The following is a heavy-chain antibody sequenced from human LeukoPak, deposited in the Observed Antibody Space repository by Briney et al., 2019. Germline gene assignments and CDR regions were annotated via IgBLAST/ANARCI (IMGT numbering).Heavy chain of an antibody. J-gene: IGHJ4*02. D-gene: IGHD4-17*01. Sequence: GGSLRLSCAASGFTFSDYYMSWIRQAPGKGLEWVSYVSSSSIYRNYADSVKGRFTISRDNSKNTLYLQMNSLRAEDTAVYYCAKDVMTTVFHFDYWGQGTLVTVSS. CDR1: GFTFSDYY. CDR2: VSSSSIYR. CDR3: AKDVMTTVFHFDY. V-gene: IGHV3-11*05.